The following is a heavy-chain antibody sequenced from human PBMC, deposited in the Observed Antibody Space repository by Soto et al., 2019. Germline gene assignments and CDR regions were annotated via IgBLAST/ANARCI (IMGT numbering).Heavy chain of an antibody. J-gene: IGHJ5*02. CDR2: IYYSGST. CDR3: ARVGPDIVVVPAAMNWFDP. D-gene: IGHD2-2*01. Sequence: TLFLTCPVSSGSISSGGYYWSRIRQHPGKGLEWIGYIYYSGSTYYNPSLKSRVTISVDTSKNQFSLKLSSVTAADTAVYYCARVGPDIVVVPAAMNWFDPWGQGTLVTVSS. CDR1: SGSISSGGYY. V-gene: IGHV4-31*03.